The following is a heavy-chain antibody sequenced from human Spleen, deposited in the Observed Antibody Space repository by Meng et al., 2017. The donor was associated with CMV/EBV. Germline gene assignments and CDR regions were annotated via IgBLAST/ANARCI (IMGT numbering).Heavy chain of an antibody. Sequence: SCAASGFTFSTYWMTWVRQAPGKGLEWVANIKQDGSEKYYVDSVEGRFTISRDNAKNSLYLEINSLRAEDTAVYYCARLVLRYFDLDFWGQGTLVTVSS. CDR2: IKQDGSEK. CDR3: ARLVLRYFDLDF. CDR1: GFTFSTYW. V-gene: IGHV3-7*01. J-gene: IGHJ4*02. D-gene: IGHD3-9*01.